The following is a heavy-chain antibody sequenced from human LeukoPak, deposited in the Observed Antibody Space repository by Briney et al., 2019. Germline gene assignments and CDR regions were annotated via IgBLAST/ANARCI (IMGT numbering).Heavy chain of an antibody. D-gene: IGHD2-15*01. CDR1: GGSFSGYY. CDR3: ARSGPRGGYYYYHYYMDV. Sequence: SETLSLTCAVYGGSFSGYYWSWIRQPPGKGLEWIGEINHSGSTIYNPSLKSRVTISVDTSKNQFSLKLSSVTAADTAVYYCARSGPRGGYYYYHYYMDVWGKGTTVTVSS. V-gene: IGHV4-34*01. J-gene: IGHJ6*03. CDR2: INHSGST.